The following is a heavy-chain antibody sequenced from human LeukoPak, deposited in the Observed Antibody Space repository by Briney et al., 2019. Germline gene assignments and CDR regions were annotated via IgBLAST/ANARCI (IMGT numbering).Heavy chain of an antibody. V-gene: IGHV3-23*01. CDR2: ISGSGGST. CDR1: GFTFSSYA. CDR3: AKAYIPYSGSYYRFQH. Sequence: PGGSLRLSCAASGFTFSSYAMSWVRQAPGKGLEWVSAISGSGGSTYYADSVKGRFTISRDNSKNTLYLQMNSLRAEDTAVYYCAKAYIPYSGSYYRFQHWGQGTLVTVSS. D-gene: IGHD1-26*01. J-gene: IGHJ1*01.